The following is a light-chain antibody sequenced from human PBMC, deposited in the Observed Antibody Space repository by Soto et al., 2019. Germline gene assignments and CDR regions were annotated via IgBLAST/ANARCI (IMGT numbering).Light chain of an antibody. CDR2: DAS. CDR1: QSFSGY. V-gene: IGKV3-11*01. CDR3: QQLSNWPPVIN. J-gene: IGKJ5*01. Sequence: DILLTQSPATLSLSPGERATLSCRASQSFSGYLAWYQQQPGQAPRLLIYDASKRATGIPARFSGRGSGTDFTLTISSLEPEDFAFYYCQQLSNWPPVINFGQGTRLEIK.